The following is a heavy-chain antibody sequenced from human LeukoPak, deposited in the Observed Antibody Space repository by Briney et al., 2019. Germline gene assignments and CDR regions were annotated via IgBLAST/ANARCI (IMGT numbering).Heavy chain of an antibody. Sequence: GGSLRLSCAASGFTVSSNYVTWVRQAPGKGLEWVSVFYSGGSTYYADSVQGRFTLSRDNSKNAVYLQMNSLRAEDSAVYYCARGQGASRGWFDPWGQGTLVTVSS. J-gene: IGHJ5*02. CDR3: ARGQGASRGWFDP. CDR2: FYSGGST. V-gene: IGHV3-53*01. D-gene: IGHD4/OR15-4a*01. CDR1: GFTVSSNY.